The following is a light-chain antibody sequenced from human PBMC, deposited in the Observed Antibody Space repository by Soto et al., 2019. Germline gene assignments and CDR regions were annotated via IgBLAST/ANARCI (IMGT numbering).Light chain of an antibody. J-gene: IGLJ3*02. CDR3: TSYVGNDIWV. V-gene: IGLV2-8*01. CDR1: SSDVGAYKY. CDR2: EVT. Sequence: QSALTQPPSASGSPGQSVTISCTGTSSDVGAYKYVSWYQQYPGKAPKLMIYEVTMRPSGVPGRFSGSKSGNTASLTVSGLQAEDEGDYYCTSYVGNDIWVFGGGTKLTVL.